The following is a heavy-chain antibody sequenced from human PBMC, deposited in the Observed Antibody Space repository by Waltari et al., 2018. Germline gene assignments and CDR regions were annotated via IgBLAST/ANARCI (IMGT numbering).Heavy chain of an antibody. Sequence: EVQLVESGGGLVQPGGSLSLSCAASGFTFSSYWMSWVRQAPGKGLEWVANIKQDGSEKYYVDSVKGRFTISRDNAKNSLYLQMNSLRAEDTAVYYCARKYYYDSSGYYFRPFDYWGQGTLVTVSS. CDR2: IKQDGSEK. CDR1: GFTFSSYW. J-gene: IGHJ4*02. V-gene: IGHV3-7*04. CDR3: ARKYYYDSSGYYFRPFDY. D-gene: IGHD3-22*01.